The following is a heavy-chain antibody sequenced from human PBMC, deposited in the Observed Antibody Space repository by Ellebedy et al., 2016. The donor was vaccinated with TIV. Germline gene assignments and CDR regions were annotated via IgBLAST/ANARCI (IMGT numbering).Heavy chain of an antibody. CDR1: GGSISSHY. V-gene: IGHV4-59*11. CDR2: FYYTGST. J-gene: IGHJ4*02. CDR3: AGDLTVAGTMYY. Sequence: MPSETLSLTCTVSGGSISSHYWSWIRQPPGKGLEWIGYFYYTGSTNYNPSLKSRVTISVDTSKNQFSLKLSSVTAADTAVYYCAGDLTVAGTMYYWGQGTLVTVSS. D-gene: IGHD6-19*01.